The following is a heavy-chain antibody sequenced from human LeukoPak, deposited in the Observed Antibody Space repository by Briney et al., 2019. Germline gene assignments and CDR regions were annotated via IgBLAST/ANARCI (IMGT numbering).Heavy chain of an antibody. V-gene: IGHV3-21*01. D-gene: IGHD3-10*01. CDR3: ARDLKGYYGSGSYYSRPDWYFDL. CDR1: GFTFTTYS. Sequence: PGGSLRLSCAASGFTFTTYSMNWVRQAPGKGLEWVSSISGSGRYIYYADSVKGRFTISRDSAKNSLYLQMNSLRAEDTAVYYCARDLKGYYGSGSYYSRPDWYFDLWGRGTLVTVSS. CDR2: ISGSGRYI. J-gene: IGHJ2*01.